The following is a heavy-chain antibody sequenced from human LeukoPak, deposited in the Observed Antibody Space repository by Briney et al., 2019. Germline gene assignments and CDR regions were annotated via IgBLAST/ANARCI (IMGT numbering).Heavy chain of an antibody. V-gene: IGHV4-4*02. CDR2: IYLYGTT. CDR1: IGSISSSKW. J-gene: IGHJ6*02. Sequence: SETLSLTCSVSIGSISSSKWWSWVRQSPVKGLEWIGEIYLYGTTNYNPSFTSRVTMSVDRSKNQFSLKLTSVTAADTAVYYCARQKWEQQGRDYYFNGLDVWGPGTTVIVSS. D-gene: IGHD1/OR15-1a*01. CDR3: ARQKWEQQGRDYYFNGLDV.